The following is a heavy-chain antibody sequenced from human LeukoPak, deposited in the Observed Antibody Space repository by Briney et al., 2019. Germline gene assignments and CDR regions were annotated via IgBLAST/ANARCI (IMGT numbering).Heavy chain of an antibody. D-gene: IGHD6-13*01. CDR2: IEQDGGEK. V-gene: IGHV3-7*04. CDR3: ARDFGPRQQLGY. J-gene: IGHJ4*02. Sequence: GGSLRLSCEASGFXFSSYWINWVRQAPGKGLEWVANIEQDGGEKYYVDSVKGRFTISRDNAKNLLYLQMNSLRAEDTAVYYCARDFGPRQQLGYWGQGTLVTVSS. CDR1: GFXFSSYW.